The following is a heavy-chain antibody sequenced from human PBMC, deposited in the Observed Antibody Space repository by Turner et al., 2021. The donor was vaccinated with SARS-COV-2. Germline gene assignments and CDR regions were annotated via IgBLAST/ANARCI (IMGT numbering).Heavy chain of an antibody. D-gene: IGHD6-25*01. CDR2: IHYDDRRE. Sequence: QVHLVESGGGVVQPGESLRLSCAASGVTFSFHGMHWVRQAPGKGPEWVAMIHYDDRREYYADSVKGRFTVSRDNSNNTLYLQMNSLRVEDTAIYYCARGSNTEKVAAFDSWGQGTLVTVSS. J-gene: IGHJ4*02. CDR3: ARGSNTEKVAAFDS. CDR1: GVTFSFHG. V-gene: IGHV3-30*02.